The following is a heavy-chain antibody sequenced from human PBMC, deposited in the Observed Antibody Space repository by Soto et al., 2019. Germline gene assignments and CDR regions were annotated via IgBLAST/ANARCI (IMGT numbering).Heavy chain of an antibody. D-gene: IGHD4-17*01. CDR1: GFTFSSYA. CDR3: AKNALYGDYSKPLFDY. CDR2: ISGSGGST. V-gene: IGHV3-23*01. Sequence: PGGSLRLSCAASGFTFSSYAMSWVRQAPGKGLEWVSAISGSGGSTYYADSVKGRFTISRDNSKNTLYLQMNSLRAEDTAVYYCAKNALYGDYSKPLFDYWGQGTLVTVSS. J-gene: IGHJ4*02.